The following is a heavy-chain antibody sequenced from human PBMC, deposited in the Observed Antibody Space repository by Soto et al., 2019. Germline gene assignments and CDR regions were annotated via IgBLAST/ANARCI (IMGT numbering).Heavy chain of an antibody. Sequence: VGSLRLSCAASGFTFSSYSMNWVRQAPGKGLEWVSYISSSSSTIYYADSVKGRFTISRDNAKNSLYLQMNSLRDEDTAVYYCARVGSYFIAAAGTYYFDYWGQGTLVTVSS. J-gene: IGHJ4*02. D-gene: IGHD6-13*01. CDR3: ARVGSYFIAAAGTYYFDY. CDR1: GFTFSSYS. V-gene: IGHV3-48*02. CDR2: ISSSSSTI.